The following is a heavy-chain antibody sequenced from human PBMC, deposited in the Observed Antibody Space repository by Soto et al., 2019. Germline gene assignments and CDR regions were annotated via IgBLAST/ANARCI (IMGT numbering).Heavy chain of an antibody. CDR1: GGSVSSGSYY. CDR2: IYYSGST. D-gene: IGHD6-6*01. V-gene: IGHV4-61*01. CDR3: ERYVVPNWFDP. Sequence: SETLSLTCTGSGGSVSSGSYYWSWIRQPPGKGLEWIGYIYYSGSTNYNPSLKSRVTISVDTSKNQFSLKLSSVTAADTAVYYCERYVVPNWFDPCGQGTLVTFFS. J-gene: IGHJ5*02.